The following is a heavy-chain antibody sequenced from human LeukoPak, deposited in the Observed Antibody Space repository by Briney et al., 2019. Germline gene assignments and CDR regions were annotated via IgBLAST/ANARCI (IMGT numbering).Heavy chain of an antibody. CDR1: GFTFSSYS. V-gene: IGHV3-48*01. D-gene: IGHD3-9*01. CDR2: ISSSSSTI. CDR3: ARDEPYYDILTGYYMALDY. J-gene: IGHJ4*02. Sequence: GGSLRLSCAASGFTFSSYSMNWVRQAPGKGLEWVSYISSSSSTIYYADSVKGRFTISRDNAKNSLYLQMNSLRAEDTAVYYCARDEPYYDILTGYYMALDYWGQGTLVTVPS.